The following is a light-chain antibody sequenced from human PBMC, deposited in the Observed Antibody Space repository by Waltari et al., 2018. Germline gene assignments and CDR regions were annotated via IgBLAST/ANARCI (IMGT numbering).Light chain of an antibody. Sequence: EIVMTQTPLSLSVPPGQPASISCKSSQSLLHTDGKTYLYWYLQKPGQPPQLLIHEVSNRLVSVRVRVDGEGSWSDFTLEISLGEAGAVGVYCGMKRRDVPGKFGGGTKVEIK. CDR2: EVS. CDR1: QSLLHTDGKTY. J-gene: IGKJ4*02. V-gene: IGKV2D-29*01. CDR3: MKRRDVPGK.